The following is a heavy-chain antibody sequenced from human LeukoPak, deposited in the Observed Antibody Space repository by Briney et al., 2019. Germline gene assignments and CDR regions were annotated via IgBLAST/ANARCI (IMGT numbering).Heavy chain of an antibody. D-gene: IGHD3-22*01. CDR3: ARTYYYDSSGYYYFDY. Sequence: SETLSLTCTVSGGPISSSSYYWGWLRQPPGKGLEWVGSIYYSGSPYYNPSLKSRVTISVDTSKNQFSLKLSSVTAADTAVYYCARTYYYDSSGYYYFDYWGQGTLVTVSS. CDR1: GGPISSSSYY. J-gene: IGHJ4*02. V-gene: IGHV4-39*01. CDR2: IYYSGSP.